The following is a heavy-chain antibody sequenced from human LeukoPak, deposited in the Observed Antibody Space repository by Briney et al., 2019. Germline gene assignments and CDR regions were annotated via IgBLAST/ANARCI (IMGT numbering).Heavy chain of an antibody. CDR3: ARGRRDIVVVVAATSDYYMDV. Sequence: GASVKVSCKASGCTFTNYDINWVRQATGQGLEWMGWMNPNSGNTGYAQKFQGRVTMTRNTSISTAYMELSSLRSEDTAVYYCARGRRDIVVVVAATSDYYMDVWGKGTTVTVSS. J-gene: IGHJ6*03. CDR2: MNPNSGNT. D-gene: IGHD2-15*01. CDR1: GCTFTNYD. V-gene: IGHV1-8*01.